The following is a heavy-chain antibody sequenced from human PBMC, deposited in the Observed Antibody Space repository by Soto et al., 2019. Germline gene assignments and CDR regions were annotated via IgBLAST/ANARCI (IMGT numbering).Heavy chain of an antibody. CDR2: IIPIFGTA. D-gene: IGHD5-12*01. CDR3: ARDPKYIVATIAYYYYGMDV. CDR1: GGTFSSYA. J-gene: IGHJ6*02. V-gene: IGHV1-69*13. Sequence: SVKVSCKASGGTFSSYAISWVRQAPGQGLEWMGGIIPIFGTANYAQKFQGRVTITADESTTTAYMELSSLRSEDTAVYYCARDPKYIVATIAYYYYGMDVWGQGTTVTVSS.